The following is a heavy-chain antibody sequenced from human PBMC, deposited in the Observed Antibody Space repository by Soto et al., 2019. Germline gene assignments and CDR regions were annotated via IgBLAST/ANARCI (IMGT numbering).Heavy chain of an antibody. D-gene: IGHD2-2*01. CDR1: GYTFTGYY. Sequence: VSCKASGYTFTGYYMHWVRQAPGQGLEWMGWINPNPGGTNYAQKFQGWVTITTDTSTSTAYMELSRLRSDDTAVYYCARSQGSSTSLEIYYYYYYGMDVWGQGTTVTVSS. V-gene: IGHV1-2*04. CDR3: ARSQGSSTSLEIYYYYYYGMDV. J-gene: IGHJ6*02. CDR2: INPNPGGT.